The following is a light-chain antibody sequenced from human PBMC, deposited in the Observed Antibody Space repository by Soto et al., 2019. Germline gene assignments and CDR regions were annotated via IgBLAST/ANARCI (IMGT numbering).Light chain of an antibody. V-gene: IGKV1-5*03. CDR1: QSISSW. CDR2: NAS. Sequence: DIQMTQSPSTLSASVGDRVTITCRASQSISSWLAWYQQRPGKPPNLLIYNASTLASGVPSRFSGSGSGTEFTLTINSLQPDDVAPYYRQQYHIHSGTFGQGTKVDIK. CDR3: QQYHIHSGT. J-gene: IGKJ1*01.